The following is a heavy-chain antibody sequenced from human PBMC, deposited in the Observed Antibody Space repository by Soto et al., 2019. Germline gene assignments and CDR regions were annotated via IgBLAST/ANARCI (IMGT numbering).Heavy chain of an antibody. V-gene: IGHV4-34*01. J-gene: IGHJ5*02. CDR1: GGSFSGYY. CDR2: INHSGST. CDR3: ARDRNWIVKRGWFEP. D-gene: IGHD1-1*01. Sequence: SETLSLTCAVYGGSFSGYYWSWIRQPPGKGLEWMGEINHSGSTNYNPSLKSRVTISVDTSRNQFSLKLSSVTAAHTAVYYGARDRNWIVKRGWFEPCGQGTLVSVSS.